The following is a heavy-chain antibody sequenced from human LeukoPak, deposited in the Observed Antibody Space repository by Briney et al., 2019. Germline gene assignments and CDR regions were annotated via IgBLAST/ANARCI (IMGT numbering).Heavy chain of an antibody. Sequence: SETLSLTCTVSGYSISSAYYWGWIRQPPGKGLLWIGSIYHSGSTNYNPSLKSRVTISVDTSKNQFSLKLSSVTAADTAVYYCASLRRSTLPYYYYYMDVWGKGTTVTVSS. CDR1: GYSISSAYY. V-gene: IGHV4-38-2*02. CDR2: IYHSGST. J-gene: IGHJ6*03. D-gene: IGHD5/OR15-5a*01. CDR3: ASLRRSTLPYYYYYMDV.